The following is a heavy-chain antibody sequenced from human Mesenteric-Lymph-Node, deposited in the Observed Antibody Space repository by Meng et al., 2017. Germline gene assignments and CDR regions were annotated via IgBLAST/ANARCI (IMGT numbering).Heavy chain of an antibody. CDR2: ISSGATTM. V-gene: IGHV3-11*01. D-gene: IGHD3-22*01. CDR1: GFNFRDFY. Sequence: GESLKISCSASGFNFRDFYMTWIRQAPGKGLEWISFISSGATTMYYADSVKGRFTVSRDNADNSLYLEMHSLRGEDTAVYYCARGRGAFDTSGYYYPYYFDLWGQGTLVTVLL. J-gene: IGHJ4*02. CDR3: ARGRGAFDTSGYYYPYYFDL.